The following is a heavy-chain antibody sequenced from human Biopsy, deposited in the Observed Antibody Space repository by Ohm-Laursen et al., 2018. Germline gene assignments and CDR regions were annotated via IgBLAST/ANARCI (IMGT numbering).Heavy chain of an antibody. CDR2: ISGSGGST. CDR1: GFSFDNYA. CDR3: AEGGYCTTTSCYMDVDY. V-gene: IGHV3-23*01. Sequence: SLRLSCAAPGFSFDNYAMNWVRQAPGKGLEWVSTISGSGGSTYHADSVKGRFTISRDASKDTLYLLMNSLRAEDTAMYYCAEGGYCTTTSCYMDVDYWGQGTLVTVSS. J-gene: IGHJ4*02. D-gene: IGHD2-2*02.